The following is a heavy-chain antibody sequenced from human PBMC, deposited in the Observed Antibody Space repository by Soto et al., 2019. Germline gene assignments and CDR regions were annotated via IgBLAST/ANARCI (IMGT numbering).Heavy chain of an antibody. Sequence: QVQLQESGPGLVKPSQTLSLTCTVSGGSISSGGYYWSWIRQHPGKGLEWIGYIYYSGSTYYNPSLKSRVSRSVDTSKNQFSLKLSSVTAADTAVYYCARTVMYYDSSGCFDYWGQGTLVTVSS. D-gene: IGHD3-22*01. V-gene: IGHV4-31*03. CDR1: GGSISSGGYY. CDR2: IYYSGST. J-gene: IGHJ4*02. CDR3: ARTVMYYDSSGCFDY.